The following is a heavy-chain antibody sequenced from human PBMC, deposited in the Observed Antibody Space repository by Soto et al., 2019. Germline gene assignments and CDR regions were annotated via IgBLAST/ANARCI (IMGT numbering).Heavy chain of an antibody. Sequence: QVQLVQSGAEVKKPGSSVKVSCKASGGTFSSYAISWVRQAPGQGLEWMGGIIPIFGTANYAQKFQGRVTITAXXSXSXXYMELSSLRSEDTAVYYCARAGREDRYYYYYGMDVWGQGTTVTVSS. CDR2: IIPIFGTA. CDR1: GGTFSSYA. J-gene: IGHJ6*02. CDR3: ARAGREDRYYYYYGMDV. V-gene: IGHV1-69*12. D-gene: IGHD1-26*01.